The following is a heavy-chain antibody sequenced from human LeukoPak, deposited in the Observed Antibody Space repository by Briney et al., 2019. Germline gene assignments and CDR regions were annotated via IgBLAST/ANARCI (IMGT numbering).Heavy chain of an antibody. CDR1: GFTFSSYA. V-gene: IGHV3-23*01. J-gene: IGHJ4*02. CDR2: IRDSGGST. CDR3: AKETIAVAGTFFDY. Sequence: GGSLRLSCAASGFTFSSYAMSWVRQAPGKGLEWVSSIRDSGGSTYYADSVKGRFTISRDNSKNTLYLQMNSLRAEDTAVYYCAKETIAVAGTFFDYWGQGTLVTVSS. D-gene: IGHD6-19*01.